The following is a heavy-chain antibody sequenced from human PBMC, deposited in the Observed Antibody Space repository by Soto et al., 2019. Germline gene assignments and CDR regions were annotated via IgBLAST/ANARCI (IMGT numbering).Heavy chain of an antibody. CDR3: MTQTVIRGEVVY. D-gene: IGHD3-16*01. CDR2: IYYIGHT. V-gene: IGHV4-39*01. Sequence: QLQLQESGPGLVKPSETLSLTCTVSGGSISSTTFYWGWIRQSPGKGLEWIGSIYYIGHTYYNPSLESRVTISVDTSKNQFSLKLSSATAADTAVYYCMTQTVIRGEVVYWGQGTLVTVSS. J-gene: IGHJ4*02. CDR1: GGSISSTTFY.